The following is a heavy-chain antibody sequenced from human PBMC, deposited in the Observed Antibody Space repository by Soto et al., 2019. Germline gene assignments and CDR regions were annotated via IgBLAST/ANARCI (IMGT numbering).Heavy chain of an antibody. CDR1: GYTFTSNG. V-gene: IGHV1-18*01. D-gene: IGHD6-13*01. CDR3: ARDDIAAAGMGFDY. J-gene: IGHJ4*02. CDR2: ISAYNGNT. Sequence: ASVKVSCKASGYTFTSNGISWVRQAPGQGLEWMGWISAYNGNTNYAQKLQGRVTMTTDTSTSTAYMELRSLRSDDTAVYYCARDDIAAAGMGFDYWGQGTLVTVSS.